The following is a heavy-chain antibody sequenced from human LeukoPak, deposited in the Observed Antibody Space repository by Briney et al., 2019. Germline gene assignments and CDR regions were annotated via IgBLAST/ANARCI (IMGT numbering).Heavy chain of an antibody. V-gene: IGHV3-30*01. D-gene: IGHD3-10*01. J-gene: IGHJ4*02. CDR1: GFTFSNYA. CDR2: ISSGGTYE. CDR3: ARDSTYYYDSGSSGPHYFDN. Sequence: GGSQRLSCAASGFTFSNYAMHWVRQAPGKGLEWVSLISSGGTYEYYADSVKGRFTISRDNSKNTLYLQLNSLRAEDTAVYYCARDSTYYYDSGSSGPHYFDNWGQGTLVTVST.